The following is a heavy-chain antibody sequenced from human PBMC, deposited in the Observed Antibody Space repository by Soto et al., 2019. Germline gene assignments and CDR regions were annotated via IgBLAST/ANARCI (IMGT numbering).Heavy chain of an antibody. CDR1: GDSVSGNSAA. CDR3: ARELPSYEGSASYFDY. V-gene: IGHV6-1*01. CDR2: TYYRSKWYN. J-gene: IGHJ4*02. D-gene: IGHD3-16*01. Sequence: PSQTLSLTCAISGDSVSGNSAAWNWIMQSPSRGLEWLGRTYYRSKWYNDYAVSVKSRITVTPDTSKNQFSLHLNSVTPEDTAAHYCARELPSYEGSASYFDYWGQGALVTVSS.